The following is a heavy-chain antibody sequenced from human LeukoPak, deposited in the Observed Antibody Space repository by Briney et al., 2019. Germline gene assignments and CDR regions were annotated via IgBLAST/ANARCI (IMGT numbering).Heavy chain of an antibody. D-gene: IGHD3-10*01. V-gene: IGHV4-31*03. Sequence: SQTLSLTCTVSGASISSGVYYWSWTRQHPGKGVEWIGYIYYSGSTYYNPSLKSRVTISVDTSKNQFSLKLTSVTAADTAVYYCASREGVRVGYFDYWGQGTLVTVSS. CDR1: GASISSGVYY. CDR3: ASREGVRVGYFDY. J-gene: IGHJ4*02. CDR2: IYYSGST.